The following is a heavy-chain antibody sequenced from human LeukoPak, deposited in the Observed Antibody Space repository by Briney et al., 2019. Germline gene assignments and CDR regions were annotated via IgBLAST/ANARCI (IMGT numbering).Heavy chain of an antibody. V-gene: IGHV4-4*07. CDR2: IYTSGST. J-gene: IGHJ5*02. CDR3: ARDQTTVTVPVGFDP. CDR1: GGSISSYY. Sequence: SETLSLTCTVSGGSISSYYWSWIRQPAGKGLEWIGRIYTSGSTNYNPSLKSRVTMSVDTSRNQFSLKLSSVTAADTAVYYCARDQTTVTVPVGFDPWGQGTLVTVPS. D-gene: IGHD4-17*01.